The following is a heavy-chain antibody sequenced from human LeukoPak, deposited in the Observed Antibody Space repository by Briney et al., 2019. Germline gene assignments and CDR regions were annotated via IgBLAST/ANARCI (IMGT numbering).Heavy chain of an antibody. D-gene: IGHD1-14*01. V-gene: IGHV3-74*01. CDR1: GFTFSSYW. CDR2: INSDGSST. CDR3: AKQGVGHGRNGSGYYYYYMDV. J-gene: IGHJ6*03. Sequence: GGSLRLSCAASGFTFSSYWMHWVRQAPGKGLVWVSRINSDGSSTSYADSVKGRFTISRDNAKNTLYLQMNSLRAEDTAVYYCAKQGVGHGRNGSGYYYYYMDVWGKGTTVTISS.